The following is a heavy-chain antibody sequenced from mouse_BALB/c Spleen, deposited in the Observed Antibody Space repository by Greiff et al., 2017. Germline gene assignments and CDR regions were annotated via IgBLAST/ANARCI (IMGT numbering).Heavy chain of an antibody. V-gene: IGHV2-6-4*01. CDR1: GFSLSRYS. CDR2: IWGGGST. J-gene: IGHJ2*01. CDR3: ASLITTVGGFDY. Sequence: VKSVEPGPGLGAPSQSRSITCTVSGFSLSRYSVHWVRQPPGKGPEWPGMIWGGGSTDYNSALKSRLSISKDNSKSQVFLKMNSLQTDDTAMYYCASLITTVGGFDYWGQGTTLTVSS. D-gene: IGHD1-1*01.